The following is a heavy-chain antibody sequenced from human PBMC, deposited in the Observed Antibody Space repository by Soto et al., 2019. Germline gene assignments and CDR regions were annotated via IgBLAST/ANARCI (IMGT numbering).Heavy chain of an antibody. D-gene: IGHD5-12*01. CDR2: ISGSGGST. J-gene: IGHJ6*02. Sequence: GGSLRLSCAASGFTFSSYAMSWVRQAPGKGLEWVSAISGSGGSTYYADSVKGRFTISRDNSKNTLYLQMNSRRAEDTAVYYCAKGTEPKDIVAPFYYYGMDVWGQGTTVTVSS. V-gene: IGHV3-23*01. CDR1: GFTFSSYA. CDR3: AKGTEPKDIVAPFYYYGMDV.